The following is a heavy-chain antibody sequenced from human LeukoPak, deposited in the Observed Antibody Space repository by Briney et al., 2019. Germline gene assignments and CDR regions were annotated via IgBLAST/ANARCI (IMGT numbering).Heavy chain of an antibody. D-gene: IGHD2-2*01. CDR3: ARASCSSTSCYLLDY. Sequence: GGSLRLSCAASGFTFSDHWMSWVRQAPGKGLEWVANIKRDGSDKNYVDSVKGRFTISRDNAKNSLFLQMNSLRAEDTAVYYCARASCSSTSCYLLDYWGQGTLVTVSS. J-gene: IGHJ4*02. CDR2: IKRDGSDK. V-gene: IGHV3-7*01. CDR1: GFTFSDHW.